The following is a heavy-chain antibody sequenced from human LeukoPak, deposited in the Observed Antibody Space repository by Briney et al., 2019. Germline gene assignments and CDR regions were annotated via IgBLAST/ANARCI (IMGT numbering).Heavy chain of an antibody. D-gene: IGHD3-10*01. CDR1: GGSISSSSYY. J-gene: IGHJ5*02. Sequence: TTSETLSLTCTVSGGSISSSSYYWGWIRQPPGKGLEWIGSTYYSGSTYYNPSLKSRVNISVDTSKNQFSLKLSSVTAADTAVYYCARGLLTYYYGSGSQCWFDPWGQGTLVTVSS. V-gene: IGHV4-39*07. CDR3: ARGLLTYYYGSGSQCWFDP. CDR2: TYYSGST.